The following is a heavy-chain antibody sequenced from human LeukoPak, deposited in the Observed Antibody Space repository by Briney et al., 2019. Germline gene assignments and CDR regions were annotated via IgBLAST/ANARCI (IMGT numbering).Heavy chain of an antibody. CDR1: GFTFINYG. V-gene: IGHV3-23*01. CDR2: ISGSGSST. J-gene: IGHJ4*02. Sequence: AGGSLRLSCAASGFTFINYGMNWVRQAPGKGLEWVSGISGSGSSTYYADSVRGRFTISRDNSKNTLYLQMNSLRAEDTAVYYCAKDGQYSSSSPYYFDYWGQGTLVTVSS. D-gene: IGHD6-6*01. CDR3: AKDGQYSSSSPYYFDY.